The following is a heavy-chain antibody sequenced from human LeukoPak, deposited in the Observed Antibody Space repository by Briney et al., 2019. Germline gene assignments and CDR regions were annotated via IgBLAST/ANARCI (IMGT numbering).Heavy chain of an antibody. Sequence: GRSLRLSCTASGFTFGDYAMSWVRQAPGKGLEWVGFIRSKAYGGTTEYAASVKGRFTISRDDSKSIAYLQMNSLKTEDTAVYYCTREASSSWSDAFDIWAKGQWSPSPQ. D-gene: IGHD6-13*01. CDR1: GFTFGDYA. J-gene: IGHJ3*02. CDR3: TREASSSWSDAFDI. V-gene: IGHV3-49*04. CDR2: IRSKAYGGTT.